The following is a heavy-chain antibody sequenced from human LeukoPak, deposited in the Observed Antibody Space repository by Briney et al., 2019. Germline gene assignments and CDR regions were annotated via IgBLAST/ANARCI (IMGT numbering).Heavy chain of an antibody. Sequence: ASVTVSFKASGYGFSAYYIHWVRLAPGQGSEGMGWISPNNGDTKYAEKFQGRVTVTRDMSITTAYLDLSNLKSDDTAIYYCARESRHFGRLGGMDVWGNGTTVTVSS. J-gene: IGHJ6*04. V-gene: IGHV1-2*02. CDR3: ARESRHFGRLGGMDV. CDR2: ISPNNGDT. D-gene: IGHD3-16*01. CDR1: GYGFSAYY.